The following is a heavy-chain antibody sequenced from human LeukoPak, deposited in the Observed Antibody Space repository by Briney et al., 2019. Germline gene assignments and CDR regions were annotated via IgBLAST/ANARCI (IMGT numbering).Heavy chain of an antibody. CDR1: GYTFTSYG. CDR2: ISAYNGNT. V-gene: IGHV1-18*01. Sequence: ASVKVSCKVSGYTFTSYGISWVRQAPGQGLEWMRWISAYNGNTNYAQKLQGRVTMTTDTSTSTAYMELRSLRSDDTAVYYCAGYSNYEDRYYYGMDVWGQGTTVTVSS. CDR3: AGYSNYEDRYYYGMDV. D-gene: IGHD4-11*01. J-gene: IGHJ6*02.